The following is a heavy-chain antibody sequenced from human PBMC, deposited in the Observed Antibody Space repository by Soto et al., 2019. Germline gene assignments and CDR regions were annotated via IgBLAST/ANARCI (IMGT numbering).Heavy chain of an antibody. CDR2: ISYDGDNK. J-gene: IGHJ6*02. Sequence: QVQLVEAGGGVVQPGKSLRLSCAASRFTFSNYAVHWVRQAPGKGLDWVALISYDGDNKYYADSVKGRFTISRDNPRYTLYLQMNSLRAEDTAVYYCARDLGCLCYDGMDVWGQRTTVTVSS. D-gene: IGHD2-21*01. CDR3: ARDLGCLCYDGMDV. CDR1: RFTFSNYA. V-gene: IGHV3-30-3*01.